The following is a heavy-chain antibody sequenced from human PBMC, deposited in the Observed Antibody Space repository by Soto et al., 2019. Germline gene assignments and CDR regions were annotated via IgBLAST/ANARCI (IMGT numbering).Heavy chain of an antibody. CDR1: GYTFTGYY. D-gene: IGHD1-1*01. CDR2: INPNSGGT. J-gene: IGHJ6*02. V-gene: IGHV1-2*02. Sequence: ASVKVSCKASGYTFTGYYMHWVRQAPGQGLEWMGWINPNSGGTNYAQKFQGRVTMTRDTSISTAYMELSRPRSDDTAVYYCAAAYPGTHYGMDVWGQGTTVTVSS. CDR3: AAAYPGTHYGMDV.